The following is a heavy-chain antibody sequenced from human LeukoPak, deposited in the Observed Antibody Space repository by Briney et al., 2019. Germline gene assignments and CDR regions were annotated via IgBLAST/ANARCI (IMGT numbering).Heavy chain of an antibody. CDR2: INHSGST. V-gene: IGHV4-34*01. Sequence: SETLSLTCTVSGGSISSYYWSWIRQPPGKGLEWIGEINHSGSTNYNPSLKSRVTISVDTSKNQFSLKLSSVTAADTAVYYCARGPHHWGQGTLVTVSS. CDR3: ARGPHH. J-gene: IGHJ4*02. CDR1: GGSISSYY.